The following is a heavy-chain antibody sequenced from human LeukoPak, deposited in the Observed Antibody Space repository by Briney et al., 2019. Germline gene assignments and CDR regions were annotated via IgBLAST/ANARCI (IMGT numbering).Heavy chain of an antibody. V-gene: IGHV1-18*01. J-gene: IGHJ5*02. CDR1: GYTFTSYG. Sequence: ASVKVSCKASGYTFTSYGISWVRQAPGQGLEWMGWISAYNGNTNYAQKLQGRVTMTTDTSTSTAYMELRSLRSDDTAVYYCAREHRTQLETGKFDPWGQGTLVTASS. D-gene: IGHD1-1*01. CDR2: ISAYNGNT. CDR3: AREHRTQLETGKFDP.